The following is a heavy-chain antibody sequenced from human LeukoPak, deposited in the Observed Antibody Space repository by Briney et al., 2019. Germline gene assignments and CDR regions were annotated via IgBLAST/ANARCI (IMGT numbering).Heavy chain of an antibody. CDR3: ARDRDWGCSYCSY. J-gene: IGHJ4*02. Sequence: PGRSLRLSCAASGFTFSRYAMHWVRQAPGKGLEWVAVISYDGSNEYYVDSVKGRFTISRDNSKNTLYLEMNSLRAEDTAVYYCARDRDWGCSYCSYWGQGTLVTVSS. CDR2: ISYDGSNE. CDR1: GFTFSRYA. V-gene: IGHV3-30-3*01. D-gene: IGHD7-27*01.